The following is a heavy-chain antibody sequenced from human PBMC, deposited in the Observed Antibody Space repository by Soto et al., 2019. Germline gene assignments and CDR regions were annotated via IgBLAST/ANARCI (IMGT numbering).Heavy chain of an antibody. V-gene: IGHV1-46*01. CDR1: GYTFINYY. CDR3: ARGGYSSTWSNLLDRSGLDV. J-gene: IGHJ6*02. CDR2: IDPNDDYT. D-gene: IGHD6-13*01. Sequence: QVQLVQSGAEVKKPGASVKVSCKASGYTFINYYVHWVRQAPGQGLEWVGIIDPNDDYTFYAEKFQGRVTITADTSTYTVYMELSGLRSGDTAVYYCARGGYSSTWSNLLDRSGLDVWGQGTTVTVSS.